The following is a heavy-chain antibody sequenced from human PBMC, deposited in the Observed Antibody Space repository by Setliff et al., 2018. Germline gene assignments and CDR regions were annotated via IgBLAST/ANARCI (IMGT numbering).Heavy chain of an antibody. CDR3: SRINFYVSSGFYYASDY. J-gene: IGHJ4*02. CDR1: GFTFTNSI. Sequence: ASVKVSCKTSGFTFTNSIVNWVRQAPGQGLEWMGWIGAYTGNTNYAQKFQGRVTMTTDTSTSTAYMELRSLRSDDTAVYYCSRINFYVSSGFYYASDYWGQGTLVTVSS. CDR2: IGAYTGNT. V-gene: IGHV1-18*01. D-gene: IGHD3-22*01.